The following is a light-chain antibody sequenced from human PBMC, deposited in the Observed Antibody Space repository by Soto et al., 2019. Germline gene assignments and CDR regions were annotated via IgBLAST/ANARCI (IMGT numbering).Light chain of an antibody. J-gene: IGKJ3*01. V-gene: IGKV3-20*01. Sequence: ESVLTQSQGTLSLSPGERVTLSCRASQTFGSTYLAWYQQRPGQSPRLLIYGASRRASGIPDRFRGSGSGTEFTLTISGLQADDFAVYYCQQYHHWPPKVTFGPGTRVDI. CDR2: GAS. CDR3: QQYHHWPPKVT. CDR1: QTFGSTY.